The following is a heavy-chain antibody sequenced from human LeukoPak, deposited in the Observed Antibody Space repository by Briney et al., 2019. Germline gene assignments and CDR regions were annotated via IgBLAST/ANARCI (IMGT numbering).Heavy chain of an antibody. D-gene: IGHD6-19*01. CDR1: GFTFSSYA. J-gene: IGHJ4*02. V-gene: IGHV3-23*01. CDR2: ISGSGGST. Sequence: GGSLRLSCAASGFTFSSYAMSWVRQAPGKGLEWVSAISGSGGSTYYADSVKGRFTISRDNSKNTLYLQMNSLRAEDTAVYYCAKASASASYIAVAGPVDYWGQGTLVTVSS. CDR3: AKASASASYIAVAGPVDY.